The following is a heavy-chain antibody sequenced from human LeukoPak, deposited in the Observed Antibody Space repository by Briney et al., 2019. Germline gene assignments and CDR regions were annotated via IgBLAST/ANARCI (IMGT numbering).Heavy chain of an antibody. CDR3: ARVDTAMPSPSFDC. D-gene: IGHD5-18*01. J-gene: IGHJ4*02. CDR2: TKEDGSEK. CDR1: GFPSDTYW. V-gene: IGHV3-7*03. Sequence: GGSLRLSCAASGFPSDTYWMSWVRQAPGEGLEWVASTKEDGSEKYYVDSVKGRFTISRDNAKNSLYLQMNTLRADDTAVYYCARVDTAMPSPSFDCWGQGTLVTVSS.